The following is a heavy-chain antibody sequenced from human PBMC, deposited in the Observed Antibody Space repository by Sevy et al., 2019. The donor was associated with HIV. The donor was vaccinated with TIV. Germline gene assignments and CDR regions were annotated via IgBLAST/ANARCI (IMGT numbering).Heavy chain of an antibody. D-gene: IGHD3-10*01. Sequence: GESLKISCQGYGYNFATHWIGWVRQMPGKGLEWMGIVYPGDSDARYNSSFKGQVTISANKSIITAYLEWRSLKPSDTAIYYCARLTSPRVYYFDYWGQGTLVTVSS. CDR2: VYPGDSDA. CDR3: ARLTSPRVYYFDY. V-gene: IGHV5-51*01. CDR1: GYNFATHW. J-gene: IGHJ4*02.